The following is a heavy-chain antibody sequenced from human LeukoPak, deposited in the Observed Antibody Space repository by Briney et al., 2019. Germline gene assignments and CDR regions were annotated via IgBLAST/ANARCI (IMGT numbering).Heavy chain of an antibody. D-gene: IGHD5-18*01. CDR1: GYTFTSYA. Sequence: ASVKVSCKASGYTFTSYAMHWVRQAPGQRLEWMGWINAGNGNTKYSQKFQGRVTITRDTSASTAYMELSSLRSEDTAVYYCARDIEDTAMVLSDYWGQGTLVTVSS. CDR3: ARDIEDTAMVLSDY. J-gene: IGHJ4*02. CDR2: INAGNGNT. V-gene: IGHV1-3*01.